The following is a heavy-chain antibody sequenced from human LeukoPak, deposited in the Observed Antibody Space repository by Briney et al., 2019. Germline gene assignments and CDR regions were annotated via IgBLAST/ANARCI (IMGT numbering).Heavy chain of an antibody. D-gene: IGHD3-16*02. CDR3: ARWGPSMITFGGVIVFGGEELDAFDI. CDR1: GGSMSSGGYY. CDR2: IYYSGST. J-gene: IGHJ3*02. V-gene: IGHV4-31*03. Sequence: PSETLSLTCTVSGGSMSSGGYYWSWIRQHPGKGLEWIGYIYYSGSTYYNPSLKSRVTISVDTSKNQFSLKLSSVTAADTAVYYCARWGPSMITFGGVIVFGGEELDAFDIWGQGTMVTVSS.